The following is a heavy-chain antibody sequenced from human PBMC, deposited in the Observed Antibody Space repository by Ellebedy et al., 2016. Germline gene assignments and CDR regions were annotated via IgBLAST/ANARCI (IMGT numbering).Heavy chain of an antibody. CDR2: MNPNSSNT. CDR3: ARTPRTYYYDMDV. Sequence: ASVKVSCKASGYTFTSYAMHWVRQAPGQRLEWMGWMNPNSSNTGYAQKFQGRVTMTRNTSINTAYMELSSLRSEDTAVYYCARTPRTYYYDMDVWGQGTTVTVSS. CDR1: GYTFTSYA. V-gene: IGHV1-8*02. J-gene: IGHJ6*02.